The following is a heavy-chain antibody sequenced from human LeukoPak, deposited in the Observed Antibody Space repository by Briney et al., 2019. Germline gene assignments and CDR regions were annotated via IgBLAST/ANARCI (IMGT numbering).Heavy chain of an antibody. CDR2: INPYSGDT. CDR1: GYTFTGYH. D-gene: IGHD3-22*01. J-gene: IGHJ3*02. CDR3: ARSPPYYDSSCYSLGAFDI. V-gene: IGHV1-2*06. Sequence: ASVKVSCKASGYTFTGYHIHWVRQAPGQGLEWMGRINPYSGDTNFAQKFQGRVTMTRDTSITTAYMDLSSLTPDDTAVYYCARSPPYYDSSCYSLGAFDIWGQGTMVTVSS.